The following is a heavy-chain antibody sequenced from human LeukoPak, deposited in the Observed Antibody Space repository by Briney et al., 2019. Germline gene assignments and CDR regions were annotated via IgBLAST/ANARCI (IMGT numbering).Heavy chain of an antibody. CDR3: AKEIYYYGSGSYYPYFDY. CDR1: GFTFSSYA. D-gene: IGHD3-10*01. Sequence: GSLRLSCAASGFTFSSYAMSWVRQAPGKGLEWVSAISGSGGSTYYADSVKGRFTISRDNSKNTLYLQMNSLRAEDTAVYYCAKEIYYYGSGSYYPYFDYWGQGTLVTVSS. V-gene: IGHV3-23*01. J-gene: IGHJ4*02. CDR2: ISGSGGST.